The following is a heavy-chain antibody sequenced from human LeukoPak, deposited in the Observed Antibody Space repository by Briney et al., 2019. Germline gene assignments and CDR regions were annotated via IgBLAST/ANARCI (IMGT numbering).Heavy chain of an antibody. Sequence: ASVKVSCKASGGTFSSYAMSWVRQAPGQGLEWMGGTIPTFGTAKYAQKFQGRVTITADESTSTAYMDLSSLRSEDTAVYYCARVRGPKWWYFEYWGQGTLVTVSS. D-gene: IGHD2-15*01. V-gene: IGHV1-69*13. CDR3: ARVRGPKWWYFEY. CDR2: TIPTFGTA. CDR1: GGTFSSYA. J-gene: IGHJ4*02.